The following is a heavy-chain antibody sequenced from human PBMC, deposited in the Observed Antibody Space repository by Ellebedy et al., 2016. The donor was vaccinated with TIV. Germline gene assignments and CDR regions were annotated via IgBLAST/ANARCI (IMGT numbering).Heavy chain of an antibody. D-gene: IGHD1-26*01. J-gene: IGHJ4*02. V-gene: IGHV1-46*01. CDR2: INPSGGGT. CDR1: GYTFTSDL. CDR3: AREGGVYYFDY. Sequence: ASVKVSCKASGYTFTSDLIHWVRQAPGQGLEWMGIINPSGGGTGYAQKFQGRVTMTRDTSASTVYMELSSLRSEDTAVYYCAREGGVYYFDYWGQGTLVTVSS.